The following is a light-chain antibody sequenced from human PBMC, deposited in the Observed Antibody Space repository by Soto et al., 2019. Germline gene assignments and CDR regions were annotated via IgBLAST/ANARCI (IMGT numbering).Light chain of an antibody. CDR3: QQYGSSPQT. CDR2: GAS. J-gene: IGKJ1*01. CDR1: QSVSSNH. V-gene: IGKV3-20*01. Sequence: ESVLTQSPGTLSLSPGERATLSCRASQSVSSNHLAWYQQKRGQPPRLLIYGASSRATGTPGRFSGSGSGTDFTLSITRLEPEDFAVYYCQQYGSSPQTFGQGTKVEIK.